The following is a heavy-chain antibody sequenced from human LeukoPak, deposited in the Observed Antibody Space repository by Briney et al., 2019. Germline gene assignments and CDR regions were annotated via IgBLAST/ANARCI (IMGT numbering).Heavy chain of an antibody. CDR2: IKQDGSEK. J-gene: IGHJ4*02. CDR1: GFTFSSYW. Sequence: PGGSLRLSCAASGFTFSSYWMSWVRQAPGKGLEWVANIKQDGSEKYYVDSVKGRFTISRDNAKNSLYLQMNSLRAEDTAVYYCARGGPSGSYYPNYFDYWGQGTLVTVSS. CDR3: ARGGPSGSYYPNYFDY. V-gene: IGHV3-7*01. D-gene: IGHD1-26*01.